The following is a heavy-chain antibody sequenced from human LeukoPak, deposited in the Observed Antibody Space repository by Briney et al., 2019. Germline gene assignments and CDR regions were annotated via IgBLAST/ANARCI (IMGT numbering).Heavy chain of an antibody. CDR1: GFTFSSYA. D-gene: IGHD6-6*01. CDR2: ISGSGGST. J-gene: IGHJ6*03. V-gene: IGHV3-23*01. CDR3: AKARVRSGSSLYYYYYMDV. Sequence: QPGGSLRLSCAASGFTFSSYAMSWVRQAPGKGLEWVSAISGSGGSTYYADSVKGRFTISRDNSKNTLYLQMNSLRAEDTAVYYCAKARVRSGSSLYYYYYMDVWGKGTTVTVSS.